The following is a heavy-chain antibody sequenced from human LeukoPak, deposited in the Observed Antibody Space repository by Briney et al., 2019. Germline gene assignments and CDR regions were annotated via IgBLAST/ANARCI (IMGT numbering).Heavy chain of an antibody. CDR1: GFTFSSYA. CDR3: AKRQRITLFGVNTDYFDY. V-gene: IGHV3-23*01. D-gene: IGHD3-3*01. Sequence: PGGSLRLSCAASGFTFSSYAMSWVRQAPGQGLEWVSSISDSGAGTYFADSVKGRFIISRDNSKNTLYLQMSSLRADDTAVYYCAKRQRITLFGVNTDYFDYWGQGTLVTVSS. J-gene: IGHJ4*02. CDR2: ISDSGAGT.